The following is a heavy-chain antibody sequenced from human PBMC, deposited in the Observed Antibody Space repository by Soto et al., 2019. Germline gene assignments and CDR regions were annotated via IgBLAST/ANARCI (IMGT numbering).Heavy chain of an antibody. J-gene: IGHJ4*02. CDR2: ISGSGGST. CDR3: AKYYYDSSGYYYNYFDY. CDR1: GFTFSSYA. D-gene: IGHD3-22*01. Sequence: LRLSCAASGFTFSSYAMSWVRQAPGKGLEWVSAISGSGGSTYYADSVKGRFTISRDNSKNTLYLQMNSLRAEDTAVYYCAKYYYDSSGYYYNYFDYWGQGTLVTVSS. V-gene: IGHV3-23*01.